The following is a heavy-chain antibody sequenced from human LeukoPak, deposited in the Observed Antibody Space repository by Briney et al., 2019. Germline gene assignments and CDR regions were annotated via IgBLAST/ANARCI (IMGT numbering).Heavy chain of an antibody. Sequence: PGRSLRLSCAASGFTLSSYGMHWVRQAPGKGLEWVAVISYDGSNKYYADSVKGRFTISRDNSKNTLYLQMNSLRAEDTAVYYCAKDLTSYYDILTGYYSSSFDYWGQGTLVTVSS. J-gene: IGHJ4*02. V-gene: IGHV3-30*18. CDR3: AKDLTSYYDILTGYYSSSFDY. CDR2: ISYDGSNK. D-gene: IGHD3-9*01. CDR1: GFTLSSYG.